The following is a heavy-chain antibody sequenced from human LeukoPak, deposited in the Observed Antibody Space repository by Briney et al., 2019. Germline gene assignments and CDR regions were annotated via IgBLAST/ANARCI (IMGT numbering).Heavy chain of an antibody. CDR1: GGSISSSRYY. CDR2: IYYTGST. D-gene: IGHD5-24*01. J-gene: IGHJ6*03. CDR3: ARRRDGYNYCYYYYYMDV. V-gene: IGHV4-39*07. Sequence: SETLSLTCTISGGSISSSRYYWGWIRQPPGKGLEWIGSIYYTGSTNYNPSLKSRVTISVDTSKNQFSLKVTSVTAADTAVYFCARRRDGYNYCYYYYYMDVWGKGTTVTVSS.